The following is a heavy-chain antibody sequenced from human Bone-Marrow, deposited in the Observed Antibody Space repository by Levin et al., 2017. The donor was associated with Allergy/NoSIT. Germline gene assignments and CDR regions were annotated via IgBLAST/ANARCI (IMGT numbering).Heavy chain of an antibody. CDR2: IAYDGTYK. J-gene: IGHJ4*02. CDR1: GFTFSSYG. CDR3: AEVSSTMVQGLSAD. D-gene: IGHD3-10*01. V-gene: IGHV3-30*18. Sequence: GGSLRLSCAASGFTFSSYGMHWVRQAPGKGLEWVAFIAYDGTYKVYGDSVKGRFTVSRDNSKNTLYLQMNSLRAEDTAVYYCAEVSSTMVQGLSADWGQGTLVTVSS.